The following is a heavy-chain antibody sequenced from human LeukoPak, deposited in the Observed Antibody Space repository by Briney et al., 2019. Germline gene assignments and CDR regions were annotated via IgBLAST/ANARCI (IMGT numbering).Heavy chain of an antibody. V-gene: IGHV1-69*13. CDR3: ARDGDDYSNFNWFDP. Sequence: ASVKVSCKASAGTLNRNTFHWVRRAPGQGLEWMGGIIPIFGTANYAQKFQGRVTITADESTSTAYMELSSLRSEDTAVYYCARDGDDYSNFNWFDPWGQGTLVTVSS. CDR1: AGTLNRNT. D-gene: IGHD4-11*01. CDR2: IIPIFGTA. J-gene: IGHJ5*02.